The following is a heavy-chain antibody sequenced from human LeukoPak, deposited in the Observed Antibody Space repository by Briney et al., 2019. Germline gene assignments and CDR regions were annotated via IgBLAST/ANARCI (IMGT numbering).Heavy chain of an antibody. CDR1: GGSFSGYY. CDR2: INHSGGT. Sequence: PSETLSLTCAVHGGSFSGYYWSWIRQPPGKGLEWIGEINHSGGTNYNPSLKSRVTISVDTSKNQFSLKLSSVTAADTAVYYCARGRTVVTPNWCFDLWGRGTLVTVSS. CDR3: ARGRTVVTPNWCFDL. V-gene: IGHV4-34*01. D-gene: IGHD4-23*01. J-gene: IGHJ2*01.